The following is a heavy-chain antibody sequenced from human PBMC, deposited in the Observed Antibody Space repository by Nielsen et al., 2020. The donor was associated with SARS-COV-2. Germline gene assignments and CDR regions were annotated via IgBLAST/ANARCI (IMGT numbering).Heavy chain of an antibody. CDR2: ISYDGSNK. CDR1: GFTFSSYA. CDR3: AVGGLGGY. J-gene: IGHJ4*02. D-gene: IGHD3-10*01. V-gene: IGHV3-30-3*01. Sequence: GESLKISCAASGFTFSSYAMHWVRQAPGKGLEWVAVISYDGSNKYYADSVKGRFTISRDNSQNTLYLEMNSLRAEDTALYHCAVGGLGGYWGQGTLVTVSS.